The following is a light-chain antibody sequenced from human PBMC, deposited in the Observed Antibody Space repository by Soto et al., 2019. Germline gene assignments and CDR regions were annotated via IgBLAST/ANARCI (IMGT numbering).Light chain of an antibody. J-gene: IGKJ2*01. CDR1: QSLLHRNGKNY. CDR3: KQALHTPS. V-gene: IGKV2-28*01. Sequence: DVVMTQSPLSLPVTPGEPASISCRSSQSLLHRNGKNYLDWYLQKPGQSQQLLIYLGSNRASGVPDRISGSESGTDFTLKSSRVEAEDVGVYYCKQALHTPSFGQGTKLEIK. CDR2: LGS.